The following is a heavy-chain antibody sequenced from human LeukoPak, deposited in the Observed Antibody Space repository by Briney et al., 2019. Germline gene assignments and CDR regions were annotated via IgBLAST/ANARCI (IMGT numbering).Heavy chain of an antibody. V-gene: IGHV3-66*02. CDR2: IYSGGST. J-gene: IGHJ4*02. CDR3: ARSVAAAAHFDY. CDR1: GLTVSSNY. D-gene: IGHD6-13*01. Sequence: GGSLRLSCAASGLTVSSNYMSWVRQAPGKALEWVSVIYSGGSTYYADSVKGRFTISRDNSKNTLYLQMNSLRVEDTAVYYCARSVAAAAHFDYWGQGTLVTVSS.